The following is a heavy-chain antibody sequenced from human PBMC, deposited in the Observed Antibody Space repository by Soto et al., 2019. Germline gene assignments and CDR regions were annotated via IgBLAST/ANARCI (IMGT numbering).Heavy chain of an antibody. V-gene: IGHV3-30-3*01. CDR2: ISYDGSNK. CDR1: GFTFSSYA. D-gene: IGHD3-16*01. J-gene: IGHJ4*02. Sequence: GGSLRLSCAASGFTFSSYAMHWVRQAPGKGLEWVAVISYDGSNKYYADSVKGRFTISRDNSKNTLYLQMNSLRAEDTAVYYCARGGSDGFAVRVGIYYFDYWGQGTLVTVSS. CDR3: ARGGSDGFAVRVGIYYFDY.